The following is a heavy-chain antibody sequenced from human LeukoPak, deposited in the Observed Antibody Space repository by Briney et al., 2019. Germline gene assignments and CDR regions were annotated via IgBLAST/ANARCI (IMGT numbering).Heavy chain of an antibody. V-gene: IGHV4-39*07. D-gene: IGHD6-13*01. CDR2: IYYSGST. Sequence: SETLSLTCTVSGGSISSSSYYWGWIRQPPGKGLEWIGSIYYSGSTYYNPSLKSRVTISVDTSKNQFSLKLSSVTAADTAVYYCATVAAQLGEDYWGQGTLVTVSS. J-gene: IGHJ4*02. CDR1: GGSISSSSYY. CDR3: ATVAAQLGEDY.